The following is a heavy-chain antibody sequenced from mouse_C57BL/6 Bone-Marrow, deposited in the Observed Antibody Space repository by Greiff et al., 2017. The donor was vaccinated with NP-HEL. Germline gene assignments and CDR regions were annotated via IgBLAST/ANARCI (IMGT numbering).Heavy chain of an antibody. V-gene: IGHV5-9-1*02. J-gene: IGHJ4*01. CDR2: ISSGGDYI. CDR3: TREGLGRRAMDY. D-gene: IGHD3-3*01. CDR1: GFTFSSYA. Sequence: EVHLVESGEGLVKPGGSLKLSCAASGFTFSSYAMSWVRQTPEKRLEWVAYISSGGDYIYYADTVKGRFTISRDNARNTLYLQMSSLKSEDTAMYYCTREGLGRRAMDYWGQGTSVTVSS.